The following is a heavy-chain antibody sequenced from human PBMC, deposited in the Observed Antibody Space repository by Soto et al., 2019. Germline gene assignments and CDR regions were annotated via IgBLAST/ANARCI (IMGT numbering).Heavy chain of an antibody. CDR1: GVSISSYY. V-gene: IGHV4-59*01. Sequence: SETLSLTCTVSGVSISSYYWIWLRQPPGKGLEWIGYIYYSGSTNYNPSLKSRVTISVDTSKNQFSLKLSSVTAADTAVYYCARERGGYCSGGSCWFDPWGQGTLVTVSS. J-gene: IGHJ5*02. CDR2: IYYSGST. CDR3: ARERGGYCSGGSCWFDP. D-gene: IGHD2-15*01.